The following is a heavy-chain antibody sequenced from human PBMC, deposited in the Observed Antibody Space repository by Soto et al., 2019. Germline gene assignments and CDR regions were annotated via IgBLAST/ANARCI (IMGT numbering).Heavy chain of an antibody. CDR2: INPKSGGT. D-gene: IGHD5-12*01. CDR1: GYTFSGYY. J-gene: IGHJ4*02. CDR3: ARGNSGDDDEFDY. V-gene: IGHV1-2*02. Sequence: QVQLVQSGAEAKKPGASVKVSCKATGYTFSGYYMHWVRQAPGQGLEWMGWINPKSGGTYYIQKFQGRVTMTRETSISSAYMELSRLSFDDTATYYCARGNSGDDDEFDYWGQGTPVTVSS.